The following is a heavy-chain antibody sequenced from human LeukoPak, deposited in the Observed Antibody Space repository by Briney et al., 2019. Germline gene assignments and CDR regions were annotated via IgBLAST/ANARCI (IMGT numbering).Heavy chain of an antibody. Sequence: GGSLRLSCAASGFTFSSYTMNWVRQAPGKGLEWVSSISTSSSYIYYADSVKGRFTISRDNAKNSLYLQMSSLRVEDTAVYYCTRDPRHFDSCGQGTLVTVSS. V-gene: IGHV3-21*01. CDR1: GFTFSSYT. CDR3: TRDPRHFDS. CDR2: ISTSSSYI. J-gene: IGHJ5*01. D-gene: IGHD6-6*01.